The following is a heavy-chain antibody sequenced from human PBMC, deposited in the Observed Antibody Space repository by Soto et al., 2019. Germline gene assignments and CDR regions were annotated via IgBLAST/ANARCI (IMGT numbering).Heavy chain of an antibody. CDR3: ARESGRGDYDFVPYYYYYDMDV. Sequence: ASGYSFTSYAMHWVRHGPGPRHERMGWINAGNGNTKYSQKFQGRVTITRDTSASTAYMELSSLRSEDTAVYYCARESGRGDYDFVPYYYYYDMDVWGKGTTVTVSS. CDR1: GYSFTSYA. J-gene: IGHJ6*03. D-gene: IGHD5-12*01. CDR2: INAGNGNT. V-gene: IGHV1-3*01.